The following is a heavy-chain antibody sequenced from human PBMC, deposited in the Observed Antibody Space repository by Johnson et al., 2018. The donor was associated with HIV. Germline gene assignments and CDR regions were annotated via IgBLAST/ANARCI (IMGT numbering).Heavy chain of an antibody. CDR1: GFTFSSYA. CDR2: ISYDGSNK. CDR3: ARVGPRSRDAFDI. V-gene: IGHV3-30-3*01. D-gene: IGHD1-26*01. Sequence: QVQLVESGGGVVQPGRSLRLSCAASGFTFSSYAMHWVRQAPGKGLEWVAVISYDGSNKYYADSVKGRFTISRDNSKNTLYLKMNSLRAEDTAVYYCARVGPRSRDAFDIWGQGTMVTVSS. J-gene: IGHJ3*02.